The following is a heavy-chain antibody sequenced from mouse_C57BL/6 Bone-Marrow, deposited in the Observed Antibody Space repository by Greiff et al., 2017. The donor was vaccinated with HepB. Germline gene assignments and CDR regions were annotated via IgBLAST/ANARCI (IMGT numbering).Heavy chain of an antibody. D-gene: IGHD4-1*01. V-gene: IGHV1-62-2*01. CDR3: ALGRDAMDY. J-gene: IGHJ4*01. CDR2: FYPGSGSI. Sequence: LQQSGAELVKPGASVKLSCKASGYTFTEYTIHWVKQRSGQGLEWIGWFYPGSGSIKYNEKFKDKATLTVDKSSSTAYMQLSSLTSEDSAVYYCALGRDAMDYWGQGTSVTVSS. CDR1: GYTFTEYT.